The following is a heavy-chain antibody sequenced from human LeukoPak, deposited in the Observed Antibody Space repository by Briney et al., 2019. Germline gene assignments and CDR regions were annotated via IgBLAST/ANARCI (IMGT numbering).Heavy chain of an antibody. V-gene: IGHV3-53*01. CDR3: ARALYGDYGIFDY. D-gene: IGHD4-17*01. Sequence: GGSLRLSCAASGFTVSSNYMTWVRQAPGKGLECVTVIYSGGSTYYADSVKGRFTISRDDSKNTLYLQMNSLRAEDTAVYYCARALYGDYGIFDYWGQGTLVSVSS. CDR2: IYSGGST. J-gene: IGHJ4*02. CDR1: GFTVSSNY.